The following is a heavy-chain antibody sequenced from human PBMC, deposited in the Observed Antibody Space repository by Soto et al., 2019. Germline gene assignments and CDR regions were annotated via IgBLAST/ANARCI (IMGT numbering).Heavy chain of an antibody. D-gene: IGHD2-2*01. CDR3: ARVDCSSTSCHLPDY. CDR1: GGSFSGYY. Sequence: PSETLSLTCAVYGGSFSGYYWSWIRQPPGKGLEWIGEINHSGSTNYNPSLKSRVTISVDTSKNQFSLKLSSVTAADTAVYYCARVDCSSTSCHLPDYWGQGALVTVSS. J-gene: IGHJ4*02. CDR2: INHSGST. V-gene: IGHV4-34*01.